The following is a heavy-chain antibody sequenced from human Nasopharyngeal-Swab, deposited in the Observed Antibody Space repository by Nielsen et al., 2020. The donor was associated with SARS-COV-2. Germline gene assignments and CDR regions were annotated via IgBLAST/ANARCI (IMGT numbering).Heavy chain of an antibody. D-gene: IGHD5-24*01. J-gene: IGHJ4*02. CDR1: GFTFSSYG. Sequence: GESLKISCAASGFTFSSYGMHWVRQAPGKGLEWVAVIWYDGSNKYYADSVKGRFTISRDNSKNTLYLQMNSLRAEDTAVYYCAREGDGYNSPHTNFYWGQGTLVTVSS. CDR2: IWYDGSNK. CDR3: AREGDGYNSPHTNFY. V-gene: IGHV3-33*01.